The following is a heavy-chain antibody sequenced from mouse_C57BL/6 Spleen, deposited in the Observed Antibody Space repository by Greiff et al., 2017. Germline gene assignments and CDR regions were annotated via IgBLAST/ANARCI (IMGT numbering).Heavy chain of an antibody. CDR1: GYAFSSYW. CDR2: IYPGDGDT. D-gene: IGHD2-4*01. CDR3: ARGVMITTFDY. J-gene: IGHJ2*01. V-gene: IGHV1-80*01. Sequence: VKLQQSGAELVKPGASVKISCKASGYAFSSYWMNWVKQRPGKGLEWIGQIYPGDGDTNYNGKFKGKATLTADKSSSTAYMQLSSLTSEDSAVYFCARGVMITTFDYWGQGTTLTVSS.